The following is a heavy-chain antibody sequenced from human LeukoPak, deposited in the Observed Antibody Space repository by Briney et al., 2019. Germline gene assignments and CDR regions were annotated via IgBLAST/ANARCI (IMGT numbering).Heavy chain of an antibody. D-gene: IGHD4-17*01. J-gene: IGHJ6*04. Sequence: ASVKVSCEASGYTFTSYAMHWVRQAPGQRLEWMGWINAGNGNTKYSQKFQGRVTITRDTSASTAYMELSSLRSEDTAVYYCARDLYGDYDYYYYGMDVWGKGTTVTVSS. CDR3: ARDLYGDYDYYYYGMDV. CDR1: GYTFTSYA. CDR2: INAGNGNT. V-gene: IGHV1-3*01.